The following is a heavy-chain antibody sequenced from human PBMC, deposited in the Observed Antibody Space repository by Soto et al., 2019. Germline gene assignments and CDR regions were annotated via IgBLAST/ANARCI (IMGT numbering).Heavy chain of an antibody. D-gene: IGHD5-18*01. CDR2: IDPSDSYT. J-gene: IGHJ6*02. CDR3: ARLPYSYGQYYYYGMDV. V-gene: IGHV5-10-1*01. CDR1: GYSFTSYW. Sequence: PGESLKISCKGSGYSFTSYWISWVRQMPGKGLEWMGRIDPSDSYTNYSPSFQGHVTISADKSISTAYLQWSSLKASDTAMYYCARLPYSYGQYYYYGMDVWGQGTTVTVSS.